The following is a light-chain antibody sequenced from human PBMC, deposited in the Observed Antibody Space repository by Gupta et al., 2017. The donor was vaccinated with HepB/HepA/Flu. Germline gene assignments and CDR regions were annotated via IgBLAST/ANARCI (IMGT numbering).Light chain of an antibody. J-gene: IGKJ4*01. V-gene: IGKV3D-15*01. Sequence: EIVITQSPATLSVSPGERATLSCRASQSFSSYIACYQQTPGQAPRLLNCGASTRATGIPARFSGSGSGTDFTLTISSLESEDFAVYYCQQCKKRPLTFGGGTKVEIK. CDR3: QQCKKRPLT. CDR1: QSFSSY. CDR2: GAS.